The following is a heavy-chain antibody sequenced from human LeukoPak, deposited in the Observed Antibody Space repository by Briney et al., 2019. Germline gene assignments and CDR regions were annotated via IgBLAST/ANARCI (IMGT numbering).Heavy chain of an antibody. CDR3: ARDLSPVGSGGSCPDY. Sequence: ASVKVSCKASGYTFTSYYIHWVRQAAGQGLEWMGIINPSGDRTTYAQKFQGRVTMTRDTSTSTVYMELSSLRSEDTAVYYCARDLSPVGSGGSCPDYWGQGSLVTVSS. CDR2: INPSGDRT. V-gene: IGHV1-46*01. D-gene: IGHD2-15*01. CDR1: GYTFTSYY. J-gene: IGHJ4*02.